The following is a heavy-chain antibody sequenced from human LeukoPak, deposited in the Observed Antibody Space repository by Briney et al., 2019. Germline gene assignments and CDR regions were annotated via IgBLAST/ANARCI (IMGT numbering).Heavy chain of an antibody. CDR1: GFTFSSYS. CDR3: ARPTTFYYYYMDV. CDR2: ISSSSSTI. D-gene: IGHD1-1*01. Sequence: GGSLRLSCAASGFTFSSYSMNWVRQAPGKGLEWVSYISSSSSTIYYADSVKGRFTISRDNAKNSLYLQMNSLRAEDTAVYYCARPTTFYYYYMDVWGKGTTVTVSS. V-gene: IGHV3-48*01. J-gene: IGHJ6*03.